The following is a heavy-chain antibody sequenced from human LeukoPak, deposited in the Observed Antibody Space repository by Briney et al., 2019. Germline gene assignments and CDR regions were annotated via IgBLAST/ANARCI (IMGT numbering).Heavy chain of an antibody. Sequence: PGGSLRLSCTASGFTFSSYSMNWVRQAPGKGLEWVSYISSSSSTIYYADSVKGRFTISRDNAKNSLYLQMNSLRAEDTAVYYCARGGDFWSGSCYDYWGQGTLVTVSS. D-gene: IGHD3-3*01. CDR2: ISSSSSTI. J-gene: IGHJ4*02. CDR1: GFTFSSYS. V-gene: IGHV3-48*01. CDR3: ARGGDFWSGSCYDY.